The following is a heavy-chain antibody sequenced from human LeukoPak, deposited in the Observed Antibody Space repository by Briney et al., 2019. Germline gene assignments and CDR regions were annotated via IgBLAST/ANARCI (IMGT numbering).Heavy chain of an antibody. V-gene: IGHV3-66*01. D-gene: IGHD3-10*01. Sequence: GGSLRLSCATSGFTFSNYSLNWVRQAPGKGLEWVSVIYSGGSTYYADSVKGRVTISRDNSKNTLYLQMNSLRAEDTAVYYCARSGSGYAFDYWGQGTLVTVSS. CDR3: ARSGSGYAFDY. CDR2: IYSGGST. CDR1: GFTFSNYS. J-gene: IGHJ4*02.